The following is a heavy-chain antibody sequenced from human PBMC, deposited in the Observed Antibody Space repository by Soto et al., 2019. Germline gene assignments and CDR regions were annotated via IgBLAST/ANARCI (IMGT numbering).Heavy chain of an antibody. CDR1: GYTFTSYD. CDR2: MNPNSGNT. D-gene: IGHD2-2*02. J-gene: IGHJ4*02. CDR3: ARIFYCSSTSCYRGRVPY. Sequence: GASVKVSCKASGYTFTSYDINWVRQATGQGLEWMGWMNPNSGNTGYAQKFQGRVTMTRNTSISTAYMELSSLRSEDTAVYYCARIFYCSSTSCYRGRVPYWGQGTLVTVSS. V-gene: IGHV1-8*01.